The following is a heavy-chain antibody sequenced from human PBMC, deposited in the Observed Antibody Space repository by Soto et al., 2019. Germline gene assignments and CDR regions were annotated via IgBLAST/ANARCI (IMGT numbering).Heavy chain of an antibody. CDR2: IYYSVST. D-gene: IGHD3-10*01. J-gene: IGHJ4*02. Sequence: QLQLQESGPGLVKPSETLSLTCTVSGCSISSSSYYWGWIRQPPGKGLEWSGSIYYSVSTYYNPSLKSRVTISVDTSKNQFSLKLSSVTAADTAVYYCARRSIVVRGVISYFDYWGQGTLVTVSS. V-gene: IGHV4-39*01. CDR1: GCSISSSSYY. CDR3: ARRSIVVRGVISYFDY.